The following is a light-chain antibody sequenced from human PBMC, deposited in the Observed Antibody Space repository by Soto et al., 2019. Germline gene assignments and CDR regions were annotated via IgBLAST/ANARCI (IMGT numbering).Light chain of an antibody. CDR1: QSVSSN. CDR2: GAS. CDR3: QEYNNWSTLT. J-gene: IGKJ4*01. Sequence: EIVMTQSPATLSVSPGERATISCRASQSVSSNLAWYQQKPGQAPRLLIYGASTRATGIPARFSGSGSGTEFTLTISSLQSEDFEVYYCQEYNNWSTLTFGGGTKVEIK. V-gene: IGKV3-15*01.